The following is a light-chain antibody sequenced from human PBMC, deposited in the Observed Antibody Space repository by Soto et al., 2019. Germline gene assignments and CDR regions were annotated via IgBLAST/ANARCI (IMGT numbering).Light chain of an antibody. CDR2: GNS. J-gene: IGLJ3*02. CDR1: RSNIVAGYD. Sequence: QSVLTQPPSVSGAPGQRVTISCTRCRSNIVAGYDVNWYQQVPGTAPKLLIYGNSNRPSGVPDRFSGSKSGTSASLAITGLQAEDEADYYCQSYDSSLSVWVFGGGTKLTVL. V-gene: IGLV1-40*01. CDR3: QSYDSSLSVWV.